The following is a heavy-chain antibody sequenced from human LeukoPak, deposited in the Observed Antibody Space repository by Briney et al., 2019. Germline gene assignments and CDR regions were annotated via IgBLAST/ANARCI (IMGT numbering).Heavy chain of an antibody. Sequence: GGSMRLSCAASGFTFSSYAMSWVRQAPGKGLEWVSAIIGSDGSTYYADSVKGRFTISRDNAKNSLYLQMNSLRAEDTAVYYCARSLGFFYGSGSYGDYWGQGTLVTVSS. CDR2: IIGSDGST. J-gene: IGHJ4*02. V-gene: IGHV3-23*01. D-gene: IGHD3-10*01. CDR3: ARSLGFFYGSGSYGDY. CDR1: GFTFSSYA.